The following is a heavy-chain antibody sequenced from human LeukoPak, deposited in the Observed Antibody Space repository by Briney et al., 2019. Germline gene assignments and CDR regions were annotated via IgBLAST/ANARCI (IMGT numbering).Heavy chain of an antibody. D-gene: IGHD2-2*01. CDR1: GYTFTSYD. J-gene: IGHJ5*02. CDR3: ARGRFPPPEYCSSTSCYFWFDP. V-gene: IGHV1-8*01. Sequence: ASVKVSCKASGYTFTSYDINWVRQATGQGLEWMGWMNPNSGNTGYAQKFQGRVTMTRNTSISTAYMELSSLRSEDTAVYYCARGRFPPPEYCSSTSCYFWFDPWGQGTLVTVSS. CDR2: MNPNSGNT.